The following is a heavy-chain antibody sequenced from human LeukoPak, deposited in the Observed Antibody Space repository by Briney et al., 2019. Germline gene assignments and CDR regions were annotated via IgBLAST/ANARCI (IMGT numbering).Heavy chain of an antibody. J-gene: IGHJ4*02. D-gene: IGHD1-26*01. V-gene: IGHV4-34*01. Sequence: SETLSLTCAVYGGSFSGYYWSWIRQPPGKGLEWIGEINHSGSTNYNPSLKSRVTISVDTSKNQFSLKLSSVTAADTAVYYCARSFYSGSTFDYWGQGTLVTVSS. CDR1: GGSFSGYY. CDR2: INHSGST. CDR3: ARSFYSGSTFDY.